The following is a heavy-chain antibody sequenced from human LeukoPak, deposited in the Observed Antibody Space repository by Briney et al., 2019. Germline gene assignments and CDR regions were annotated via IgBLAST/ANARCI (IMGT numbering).Heavy chain of an antibody. V-gene: IGHV1-24*01. CDR2: FDPEDGET. CDR3: ATTRGVLGFLEWLPDAFDI. J-gene: IGHJ3*02. CDR1: GYTLTELS. D-gene: IGHD3-3*01. Sequence: ASVKVSCKVTGYTLTELSMHWVRQAPGKGLEWMGGFDPEDGETIYAQKFQGRVTMTEDTSTDTAYMELSSLRSEDTAVYYCATTRGVLGFLEWLPDAFDIWGQGTMVTVSS.